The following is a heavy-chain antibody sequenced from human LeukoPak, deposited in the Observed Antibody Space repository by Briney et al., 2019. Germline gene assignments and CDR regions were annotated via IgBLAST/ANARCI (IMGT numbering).Heavy chain of an antibody. D-gene: IGHD2-2*02. CDR1: GFTFSDYY. Sequence: PGRSLRLSCAASGFTFSDYYMSWIRQAPGKWLEWLSYISSSSGTIYDAYSVKGRFTISRDNAKNLVYLQMNSLRAEDTAVYYCVRDGGKYCSSTSCHSGYYYYGMDVWGQGTTVTVSS. CDR2: ISSSSGTI. V-gene: IGHV3-11*01. J-gene: IGHJ6*02. CDR3: VRDGGKYCSSTSCHSGYYYYGMDV.